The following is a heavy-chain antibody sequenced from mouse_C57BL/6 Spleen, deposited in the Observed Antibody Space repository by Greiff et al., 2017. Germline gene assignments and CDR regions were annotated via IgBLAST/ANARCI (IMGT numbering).Heavy chain of an antibody. Sequence: EVQLVESGGGLVKPGGSLKLSCAASGFTFSDYGMHWVRQAPEKGLEWVAYISSGSSTIYYADTVKGRVTISRDNAKNTLFLQMTSLRSDDTAMYYCARNYYGSSPCAMDYWGQGTSVTVSS. CDR3: ARNYYGSSPCAMDY. J-gene: IGHJ4*01. CDR2: ISSGSSTI. V-gene: IGHV5-17*01. D-gene: IGHD1-1*01. CDR1: GFTFSDYG.